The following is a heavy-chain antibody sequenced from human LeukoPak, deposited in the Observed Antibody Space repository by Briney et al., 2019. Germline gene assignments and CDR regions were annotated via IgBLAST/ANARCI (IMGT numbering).Heavy chain of an antibody. Sequence: SETLSLTCTVYGGSLSSYYWSWDRQPAGKGLEWIGRIQASGGTNANPSLKRRVTLSGATPKNQLSLRLASVTAADRPVVSCAGGYGDIEYWGQGILVTVSS. CDR3: AGGYGDIEY. D-gene: IGHD4-17*01. V-gene: IGHV4-4*07. CDR2: IQASGGT. CDR1: GGSLSSYY. J-gene: IGHJ4*02.